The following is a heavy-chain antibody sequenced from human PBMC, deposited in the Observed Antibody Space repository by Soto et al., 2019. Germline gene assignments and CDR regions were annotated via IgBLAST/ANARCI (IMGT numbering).Heavy chain of an antibody. J-gene: IGHJ6*02. Sequence: WWSLRLSCSASVFTFSSYAMSWVRQAPGKGLEWVSAISGSGGSTYYADSVKGRFTISRDNSKNTLYLQMNSLRAEDTAVYYCAKDSSMIDGMDVWGQGTTVTVSS. CDR1: VFTFSSYA. V-gene: IGHV3-23*01. CDR2: ISGSGGST. D-gene: IGHD3-16*01. CDR3: AKDSSMIDGMDV.